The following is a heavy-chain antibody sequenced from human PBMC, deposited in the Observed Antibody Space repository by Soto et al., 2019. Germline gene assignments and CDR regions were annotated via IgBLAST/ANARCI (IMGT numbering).Heavy chain of an antibody. V-gene: IGHV3-23*01. CDR2: ISGSGGST. D-gene: IGHD1-26*01. J-gene: IGHJ3*02. Sequence: PGGSLRLSCAASGFTFSNYAMSWVRQAPGKGLKWVSGISGSGGSTYYADSVKGRFTISRDNSKNTLYLQMNSLRAEDTAIYYCAKDLIVGVTLDAFDIWGQGTMVTVSS. CDR1: GFTFSNYA. CDR3: AKDLIVGVTLDAFDI.